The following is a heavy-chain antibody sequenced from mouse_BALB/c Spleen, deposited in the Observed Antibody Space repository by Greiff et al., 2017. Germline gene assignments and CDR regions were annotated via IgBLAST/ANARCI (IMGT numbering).Heavy chain of an antibody. CDR2: IRNKANGYTT. Sequence: EVQGVESGGGLVQPGGSLRLSCATSGFTLTDYYMSWVRQPPGKALEWLGFIRNKANGYTTEYSASVKGRFTISRDNSQSILYLQMNTLRAEDSATYYCARDKGAAYGNSFAYWGQGTLVTVSA. J-gene: IGHJ3*01. V-gene: IGHV7-3*02. CDR1: GFTLTDYY. CDR3: ARDKGAAYGNSFAY. D-gene: IGHD2-1*01.